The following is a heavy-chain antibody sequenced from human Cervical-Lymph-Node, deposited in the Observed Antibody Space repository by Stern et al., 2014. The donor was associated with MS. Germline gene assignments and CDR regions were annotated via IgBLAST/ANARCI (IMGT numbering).Heavy chain of an antibody. Sequence: EVQLVESGGGLVQPGGSLRLSCVASGFTFSNYWMSWVRQAPGKGLAWVANIKQDGSEKYYVDSVKGRFTISRDNARNSLYLEMNSLRAEETAVYYCARERGYSGYDWLFDYWGQGSLVTVSS. CDR1: GFTFSNYW. CDR3: ARERGYSGYDWLFDY. V-gene: IGHV3-7*01. D-gene: IGHD5-12*01. CDR2: IKQDGSEK. J-gene: IGHJ4*02.